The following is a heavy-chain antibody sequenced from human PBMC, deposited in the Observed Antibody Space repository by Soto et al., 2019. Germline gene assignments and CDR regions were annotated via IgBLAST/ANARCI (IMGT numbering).Heavy chain of an antibody. V-gene: IGHV4-39*01. CDR3: ARWTSLWSGYRYGMDV. D-gene: IGHD3-3*01. CDR2: IYYSGNT. CDR1: GGSISSSSYF. Sequence: QLQLQESGPGLVKPSETLSLTCTVSGGSISSSSYFWGWIRQPPGKGLEWIGSIYYSGNTYYNPSLKSRVTISVDTSKNQFSLKLSSVTAADTAVYYCARWTSLWSGYRYGMDVWGQGTTVTVSS. J-gene: IGHJ6*02.